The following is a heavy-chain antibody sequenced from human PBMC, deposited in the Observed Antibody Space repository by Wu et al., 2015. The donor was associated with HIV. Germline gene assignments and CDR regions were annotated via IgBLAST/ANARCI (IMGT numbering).Heavy chain of an antibody. CDR1: GYTFTSYH. CDR3: ARGSLVRGVIGDY. V-gene: IGHV1-8*01. Sequence: QVQLVQSGAEVEKPGASVKVSCTTSGYTFTSYHINWVRQAPGQGLEWMGWMNPNTDDTGYSQKFQGRVTMTKSTSMRTAYMELSRLRSDDTAVYYCARGSLVRGVIGDYWGQGTLVTVSS. J-gene: IGHJ4*02. CDR2: MNPNTDDT. D-gene: IGHD3-10*01.